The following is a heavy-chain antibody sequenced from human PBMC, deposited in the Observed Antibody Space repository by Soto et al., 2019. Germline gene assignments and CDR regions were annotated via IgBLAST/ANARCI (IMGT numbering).Heavy chain of an antibody. J-gene: IGHJ4*02. CDR1: GGSISSHY. CDR3: ARVPYGDYAFCDY. D-gene: IGHD4-17*01. V-gene: IGHV4-59*11. Sequence: SETLSLTCTVSGGSISSHYWSWIRQPPGKGLEWIGYIYYSGSTNYNPSLKSRVTISVDTSKNQFSLKLSSVTAADTAVYYCARVPYGDYAFCDYWGQGTLVTVSS. CDR2: IYYSGST.